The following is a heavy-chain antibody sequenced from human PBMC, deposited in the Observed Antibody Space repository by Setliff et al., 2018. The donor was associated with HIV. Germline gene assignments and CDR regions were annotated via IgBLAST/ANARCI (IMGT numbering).Heavy chain of an antibody. CDR3: ARHHLVDPFDY. V-gene: IGHV4-39*01. D-gene: IGHD2-2*01. J-gene: IGHJ4*01. CDR1: GDSISSGSYY. CDR2: IFYSGST. Sequence: TLSLTCTVSGDSISSGSYYWGWIRQPPGKGLEWIGSIFYSGSTYYNPPLKSRLIMSVDTSKNQFSLKLSSVTAADTAVYYCARHHLVDPFDYWGHGTLVTVSS.